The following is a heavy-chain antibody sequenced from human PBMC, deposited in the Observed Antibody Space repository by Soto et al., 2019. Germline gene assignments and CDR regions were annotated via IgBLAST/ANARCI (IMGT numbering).Heavy chain of an antibody. CDR2: ITSGVNYK. V-gene: IGHV3-30*18. CDR3: AKGGSFDI. CDR1: GFAFSTYG. Sequence: PGGSLRLSCAASGFAFSTYGLHWVRQAPGKELEWVAIITSGVNYKYYADSVKGRSTISRDNSKNTLFLQMNSLRAEDTAVYYCAKGGSFDIWGQGTLVTVSS. D-gene: IGHD3-16*01. J-gene: IGHJ4*02.